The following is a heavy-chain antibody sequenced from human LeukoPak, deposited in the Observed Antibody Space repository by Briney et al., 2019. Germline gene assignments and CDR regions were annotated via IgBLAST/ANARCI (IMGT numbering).Heavy chain of an antibody. CDR1: GGSISSHY. V-gene: IGHV4-59*11. J-gene: IGHJ6*02. CDR3: ARDWELLSDYFYAVDV. Sequence: PSETLSLTCTVSGGSISSHYWSWIRQPPGKGLEWIGYIHFSGIPTYNPSLKSRLTISIDTSKNRFYLRLTSLTAADTAVYYCARDWELLSDYFYAVDVWGQGATVTVS. CDR2: IHFSGIP. D-gene: IGHD2/OR15-2a*01.